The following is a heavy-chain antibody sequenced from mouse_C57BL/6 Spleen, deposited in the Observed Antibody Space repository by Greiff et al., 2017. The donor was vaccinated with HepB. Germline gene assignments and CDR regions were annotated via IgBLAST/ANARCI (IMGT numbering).Heavy chain of an antibody. CDR2: IDPSDSET. V-gene: IGHV1-52*01. Sequence: VQLQQPGAELVRPGSSVKLSCKASGYTFTSYWMHWVKQRPIQGLEWIGNIDPSDSETHYNQKFKDKATLTVDKSSSTAYMQLSSLTSEDSAVYYCARALWGYAMDYWGQGTSVTVSS. J-gene: IGHJ4*01. CDR1: GYTFTSYW. D-gene: IGHD1-1*02. CDR3: ARALWGYAMDY.